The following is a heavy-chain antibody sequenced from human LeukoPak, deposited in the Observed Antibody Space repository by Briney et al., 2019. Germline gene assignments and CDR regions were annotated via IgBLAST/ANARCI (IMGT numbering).Heavy chain of an antibody. CDR1: GFTFSSYS. Sequence: GSLRLSCAASGFTFSSYSMNWVRQAPGKGLEWVSSISSSSSYIYYADSVKGRFTISRDNAKNSLYLQMNSLRAEDTAVYYCAREDCSSTSCYAAHGDSFDYWGQGTLVTVSS. CDR3: AREDCSSTSCYAAHGDSFDY. J-gene: IGHJ4*02. D-gene: IGHD2-2*01. V-gene: IGHV3-21*01. CDR2: ISSSSSYI.